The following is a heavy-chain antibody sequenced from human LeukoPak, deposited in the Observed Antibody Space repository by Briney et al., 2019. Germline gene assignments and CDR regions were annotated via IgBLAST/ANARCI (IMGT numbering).Heavy chain of an antibody. CDR1: GGSISSYY. D-gene: IGHD4-23*01. CDR2: IYYSVST. V-gene: IGHV4-59*01. Sequence: SETLSLTCTVSGGSISSYYWSWIRQPPGKGLEWIGYIYYSVSTNYNPSLKSRVTISVDTSKNQFSLKLSSVTAADTAVYYCARENPLLPDYGGNSGGDAFDIWGQGTMVTVSS. J-gene: IGHJ3*02. CDR3: ARENPLLPDYGGNSGGDAFDI.